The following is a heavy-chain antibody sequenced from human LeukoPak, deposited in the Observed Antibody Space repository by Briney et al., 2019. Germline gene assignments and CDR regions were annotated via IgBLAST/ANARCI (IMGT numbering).Heavy chain of an antibody. CDR3: ARLRRITMVRGVNYYMDV. Sequence: SETLSLTCAVYGGSFSGYYWSWIRQPPGKGLEWIGEINHSGSTNYNPSLKSRVTISVDTSKNQFSLKLSSVTAADTAVYYCARLRRITMVRGVNYYMDVWGKGTTVTISS. CDR1: GGSFSGYY. CDR2: INHSGST. D-gene: IGHD3-10*01. V-gene: IGHV4-34*01. J-gene: IGHJ6*03.